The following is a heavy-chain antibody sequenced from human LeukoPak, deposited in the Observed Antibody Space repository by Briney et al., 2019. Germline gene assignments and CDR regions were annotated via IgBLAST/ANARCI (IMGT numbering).Heavy chain of an antibody. J-gene: IGHJ4*02. CDR1: DFSFSSFA. Sequence: GGSLRLSCAASDFSFSSFAMTLGRKAPGKGLGWVSVIYSGGSTYYADSVKGRFTISRDNSKNTLYLQMNSLRAEDTAVYYCARDAGVEYYFDYWGQGTLVTVSS. CDR3: ARDAGVEYYFDY. CDR2: IYSGGST. D-gene: IGHD3-10*01. V-gene: IGHV3-66*01.